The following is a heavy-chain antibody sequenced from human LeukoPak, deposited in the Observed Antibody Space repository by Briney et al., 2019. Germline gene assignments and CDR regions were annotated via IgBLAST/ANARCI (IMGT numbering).Heavy chain of an antibody. CDR2: IYTTGTT. Sequence: SETLSLTCTVSGGSISSYYWSWIRQPAGKGLEWIGHIYTTGTTNYNPSLKSRVTMSIDTSKNQFSLNLRSVTAADTAVYCAKVAKYYYGSETYFFFDHWGQGTLVTVSS. D-gene: IGHD3-10*01. CDR3: AKVAKYYYGSETYFFFDH. CDR1: GGSISSYY. J-gene: IGHJ4*02. V-gene: IGHV4-4*07.